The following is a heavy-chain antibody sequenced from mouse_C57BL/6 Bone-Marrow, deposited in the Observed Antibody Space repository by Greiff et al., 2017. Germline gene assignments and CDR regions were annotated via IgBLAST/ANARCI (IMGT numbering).Heavy chain of an antibody. CDR3: AIWGYRPELAY. Sequence: VQLQQPGAELVKPGASVKLSCKASGYTFTSYWMQWVKQRPGQGLEWIGEIDPSDSYTNYNQKFKGKATVTVDTSSSTAYMQLSSLTSEDSAVYYCAIWGYRPELAYWGQGTLVTVSA. V-gene: IGHV1-50*01. CDR1: GYTFTSYW. J-gene: IGHJ3*01. D-gene: IGHD1-1*02. CDR2: IDPSDSYT.